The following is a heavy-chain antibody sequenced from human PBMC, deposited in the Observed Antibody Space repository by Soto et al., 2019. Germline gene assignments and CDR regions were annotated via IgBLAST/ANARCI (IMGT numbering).Heavy chain of an antibody. V-gene: IGHV1-69*13. CDR3: ARPDVFIAAREHYYYGMDV. CDR2: IIPIFGTA. Sequence: ASVKVSCKASGGTFSSYAISWVRQAPGQGLEWMGGIIPIFGTANYAQKFQGRVTITADESTSTAYMELSSLRSEDTAVYYCARPDVFIAAREHYYYGMDVWGQGTTVTVSS. CDR1: GGTFSSYA. J-gene: IGHJ6*02. D-gene: IGHD6-6*01.